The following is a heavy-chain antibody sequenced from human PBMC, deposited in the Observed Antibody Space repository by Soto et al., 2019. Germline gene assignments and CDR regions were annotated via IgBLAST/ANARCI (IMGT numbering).Heavy chain of an antibody. CDR1: EFTFSNYA. CDR2: ISGNGGTT. D-gene: IGHD2-15*01. J-gene: IGHJ3*02. V-gene: IGHV3-23*01. CDR3: AKDQWVGYCSGGSCKTAFDI. Sequence: PGGSLRLSCAASEFTFSNYAMSWVRQAPGKGLEWVSSISGNGGTTYYADSVKGRFTISRDNSKNTLYLQMNSLRAEDTALYYCAKDQWVGYCSGGSCKTAFDIWGQGTMVTVSS.